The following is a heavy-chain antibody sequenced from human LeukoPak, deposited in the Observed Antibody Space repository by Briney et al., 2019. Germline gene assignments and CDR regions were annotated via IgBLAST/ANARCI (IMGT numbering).Heavy chain of an antibody. CDR3: ARDLNWGFDY. CDR2: IGISSSTI. D-gene: IGHD7-27*01. Sequence: GGSLRLSCAASGFTFTSYSMNWVRQAPGKGLDWVSYIGISSSTIYYADSVKGRFTISRANAKNSLYLQMNSLRDEDTAVYYCARDLNWGFDYWGQGALVTVSS. J-gene: IGHJ4*02. V-gene: IGHV3-48*02. CDR1: GFTFTSYS.